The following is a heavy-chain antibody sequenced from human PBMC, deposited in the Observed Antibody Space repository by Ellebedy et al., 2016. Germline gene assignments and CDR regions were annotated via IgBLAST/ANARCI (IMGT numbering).Heavy chain of an antibody. Sequence: GESLKISXAASGFIVSRNYMMWVRQAPGKGLECVSVIYSVGSIYYADSVKGRFIISRDNAKNSLFLQMNSLRVEDTAVYYCARDGSEWSRDYWGQGTLVTVSS. D-gene: IGHD3-3*01. V-gene: IGHV3-53*01. CDR2: IYSVGSI. J-gene: IGHJ4*02. CDR1: GFIVSRNY. CDR3: ARDGSEWSRDY.